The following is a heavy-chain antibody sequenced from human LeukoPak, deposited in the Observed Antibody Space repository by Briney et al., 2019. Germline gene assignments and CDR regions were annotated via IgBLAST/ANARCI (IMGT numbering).Heavy chain of an antibody. Sequence: GGSLRLSCAASGFTFSSYGMHWVRQAPGKGLEWVAFIRYDGSNKYYADSVKGRFTISRYNSNNTLYLQMNSVRAEDTAVYYCAKNQRGCDNPPYFDYWGQGTLVTVSS. CDR2: IRYDGSNK. CDR3: AKNQRGCDNPPYFDY. D-gene: IGHD1-1*01. V-gene: IGHV3-30*02. CDR1: GFTFSSYG. J-gene: IGHJ4*02.